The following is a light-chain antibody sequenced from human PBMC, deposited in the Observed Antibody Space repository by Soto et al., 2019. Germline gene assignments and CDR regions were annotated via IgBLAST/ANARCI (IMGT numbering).Light chain of an antibody. CDR1: QSISSAY. CDR3: QQSYSSPRT. CDR2: GAS. J-gene: IGKJ1*01. Sequence: EIVLTQSPGTLLLSPGESATLSCRPSQSISSAYLAWYQQKPGQAPRLLLYGASSRATGIPERFSGSGSGTDFTLSISRLEPEDFAVYYCQQSYSSPRTFGQGTKVDIK. V-gene: IGKV3-20*01.